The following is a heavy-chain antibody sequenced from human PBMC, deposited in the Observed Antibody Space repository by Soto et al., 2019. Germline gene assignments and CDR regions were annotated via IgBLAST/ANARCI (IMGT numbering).Heavy chain of an antibody. D-gene: IGHD2-15*01. CDR2: INHSGST. V-gene: IGHV4-34*01. CDR3: ARSKTEDIVVVVAARGLAFDI. CDR1: GGSFSGYY. Sequence: PSETLSLTCAVYGGSFSGYYWSWIRQPPGKGLEWIGEINHSGSTNYNPSLKSRVTISVDTSKNQFSLKLSSVTAADTAVYYCARSKTEDIVVVVAARGLAFDIWGQGTMVTVSS. J-gene: IGHJ3*02.